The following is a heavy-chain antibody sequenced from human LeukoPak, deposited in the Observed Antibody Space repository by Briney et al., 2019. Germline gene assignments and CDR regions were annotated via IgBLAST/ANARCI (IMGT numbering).Heavy chain of an antibody. V-gene: IGHV4-4*07. CDR2: VYTSGST. Sequence: PSETLSLTCTVSGGSISSYYWSWIRQPAGKGLEWIGRVYTSGSTNYNPSLKSRVTMSVDTSKNQFSLKLSSVTAADTAVYYCARSLWFGELRHYDYWGQGTLVTVSS. CDR1: GGSISSYY. CDR3: ARSLWFGELRHYDY. J-gene: IGHJ4*02. D-gene: IGHD3-10*01.